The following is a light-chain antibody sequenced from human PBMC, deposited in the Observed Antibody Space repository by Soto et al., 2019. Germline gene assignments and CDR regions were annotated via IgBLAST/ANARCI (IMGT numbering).Light chain of an antibody. Sequence: DIQMTQSPSSLSASVGDRVTITCRASQTISTYLNWYQQKPGKGPKLLIYGASSLQSGVPSRFSGSGSGTDFTLNISSLQPEDFATYFCQQSYSSPLYTFGQGTKLEI. CDR3: QQSYSSPLYT. V-gene: IGKV1-39*01. CDR1: QTISTY. CDR2: GAS. J-gene: IGKJ2*01.